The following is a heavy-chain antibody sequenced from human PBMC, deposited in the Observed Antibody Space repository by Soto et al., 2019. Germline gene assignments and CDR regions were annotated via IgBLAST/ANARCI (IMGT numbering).Heavy chain of an antibody. CDR3: ARDSLYTSPSDALDV. CDR2: ITDSSTYI. J-gene: IGHJ3*01. D-gene: IGHD1-20*01. V-gene: IGHV3-21*01. Sequence: PGGSLRLSCAASGFTFSAYTMNWVRQAPGKGLEWVSSITDSSTYIYYADSVGGRFTISRDNARNSLFLQMNSLRAEDTAVYYCARDSLYTSPSDALDVWGQGTLVTVS. CDR1: GFTFSAYT.